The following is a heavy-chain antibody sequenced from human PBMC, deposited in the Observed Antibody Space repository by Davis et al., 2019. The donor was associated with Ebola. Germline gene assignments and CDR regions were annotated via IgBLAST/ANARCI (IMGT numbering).Heavy chain of an antibody. CDR1: GFTFSSYG. V-gene: IGHV3-30*18. CDR2: ISYDGSNK. Sequence: PGGSLRLSCAASGFTFSSYGMHWVRQAPGKGLEWVAIISYDGSNKYYADSVKGRFTISRDNSKNTLYLQMNSLRAEDTAVYYCAKDAIVGATGIYYYYGMDVWGKGTTVTVSS. J-gene: IGHJ6*04. CDR3: AKDAIVGATGIYYYYGMDV. D-gene: IGHD1-26*01.